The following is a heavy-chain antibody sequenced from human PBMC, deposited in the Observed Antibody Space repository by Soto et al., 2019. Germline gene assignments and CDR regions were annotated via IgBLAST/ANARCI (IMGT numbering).Heavy chain of an antibody. CDR1: GDTFTTYD. CDR3: ARGRASGSYYLLDY. J-gene: IGHJ4*02. Sequence: ASVKVSCKASGDTFTTYDINWVRQATGHGPEWMGWINPNSGNIGYAQRFQGRGTMTRDNAIRTAYMEVSSLRSDDTAVYYCARGRASGSYYLLDYWGQGTLVTVSS. D-gene: IGHD3-10*01. CDR2: INPNSGNI. V-gene: IGHV1-8*01.